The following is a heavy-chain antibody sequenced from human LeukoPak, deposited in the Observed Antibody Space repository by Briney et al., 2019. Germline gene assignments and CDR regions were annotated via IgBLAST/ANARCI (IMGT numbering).Heavy chain of an antibody. CDR2: IHYSGST. J-gene: IGHJ5*02. CDR1: GSSINDFN. D-gene: IGHD3-10*01. V-gene: IGHV4-59*08. Sequence: PSETLSLTCTVSGSSINDFNWSWTRQPPGKGLEFVAYIHYSGSTSYNPSLKSRVTISVDPSKKQFSLKLTSVTAADTAVYYCARFGVGGFGNYFGSGPWGQGTLVLVSS. CDR3: ARFGVGGFGNYFGSGP.